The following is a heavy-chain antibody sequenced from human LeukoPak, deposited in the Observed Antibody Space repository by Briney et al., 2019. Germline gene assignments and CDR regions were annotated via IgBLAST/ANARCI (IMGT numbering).Heavy chain of an antibody. J-gene: IGHJ6*03. D-gene: IGHD3-10*01. V-gene: IGHV3-30*03. CDR1: GFTFSDPY. CDR3: ARAGISPYHYMDV. CDR2: ISYDGSNK. Sequence: PGGSLRLSCEASGFTFSDPYMSWIRQAPGKGLEWVAVISYDGSNKYYADSVKGRFTISRDNSKNTLYLQMNSLRAEDTAVYYCARAGISPYHYMDVWGKGTTVTVSS.